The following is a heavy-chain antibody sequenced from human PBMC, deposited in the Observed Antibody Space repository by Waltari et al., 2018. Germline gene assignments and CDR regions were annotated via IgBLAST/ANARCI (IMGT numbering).Heavy chain of an antibody. CDR1: GYTFTGYA. J-gene: IGHJ5*02. CDR3: ARVGRDYDFWSGYLSSGNWFDP. D-gene: IGHD3-3*01. CDR2: INAGNGNT. Sequence: QVQLVQSGAEVKKPGASVKVSCKASGYTFTGYAIHWVRQAPRQRLEWMGWINAGNGNTKYSQKFQGRVTITRDTSASTAYMELSSLRSEDTAVYYCARVGRDYDFWSGYLSSGNWFDPWGQGTLVTVSS. V-gene: IGHV1-3*01.